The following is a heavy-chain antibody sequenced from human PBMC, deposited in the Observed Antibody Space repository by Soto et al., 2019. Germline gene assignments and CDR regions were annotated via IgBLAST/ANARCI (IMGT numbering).Heavy chain of an antibody. CDR3: AREGATYYYDSSGYPWFDP. D-gene: IGHD3-22*01. J-gene: IGHJ5*02. Sequence: EVQLVESGGGLVQPGGSLRLSCAASGFTFSSYSMNWVRQAPGKGLEWVSYISSSSSTIYYADSVKGRFTISRDNAKNSLYLQMNSLRDEDTAVYYCAREGATYYYDSSGYPWFDPWGQGTLVTVSS. V-gene: IGHV3-48*02. CDR2: ISSSSSTI. CDR1: GFTFSSYS.